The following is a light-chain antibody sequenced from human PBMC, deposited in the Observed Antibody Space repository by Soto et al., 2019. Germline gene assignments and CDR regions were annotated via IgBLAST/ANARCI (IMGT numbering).Light chain of an antibody. J-gene: IGKJ1*01. CDR1: QNNGSNSY. CDR2: GAS. CDR3: QQYGSSRWT. V-gene: IGKV3-20*01. Sequence: EIVLTQSPGTLSLSPGERATLSCRASQNNGSNSYLAWYQQKPGQAPRLLFHGASSRATGISDRFSGSGSGTDFTLTISRLEPEDFAVYYCQQYGSSRWTFGQGTKVDNK.